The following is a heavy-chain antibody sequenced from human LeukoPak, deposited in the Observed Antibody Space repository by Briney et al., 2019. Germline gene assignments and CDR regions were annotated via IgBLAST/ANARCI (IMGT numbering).Heavy chain of an antibody. D-gene: IGHD3-22*01. CDR3: ARDASPTYYYDSSGYYYGNY. J-gene: IGHJ4*02. Sequence: GGSLRLSCAASGFTFDDYGMSWVRQAPGKGLEWVSGINWNGGSTGYADCVKGRFTISRDNAKNSLYLQMNSLRAEDTALYYCARDASPTYYYDSSGYYYGNYWGQGTLVTVSS. V-gene: IGHV3-20*04. CDR1: GFTFDDYG. CDR2: INWNGGST.